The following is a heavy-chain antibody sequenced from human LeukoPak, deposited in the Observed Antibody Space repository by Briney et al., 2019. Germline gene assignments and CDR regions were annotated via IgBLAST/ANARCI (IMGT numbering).Heavy chain of an antibody. CDR1: GDSINSNNYY. Sequence: SETLSLTCTVSGDSINSNNYYWSWIRQPAGKGLEWIGRIYTSGSTNYNPSLKSRVTISVDTSKNQFSLKLSSVTAADTAVYYCARGRYYYGSGSYQRGNYYYYMDVWGKGTTVTISS. J-gene: IGHJ6*03. V-gene: IGHV4-61*02. CDR3: ARGRYYYGSGSYQRGNYYYYMDV. D-gene: IGHD3-10*01. CDR2: IYTSGST.